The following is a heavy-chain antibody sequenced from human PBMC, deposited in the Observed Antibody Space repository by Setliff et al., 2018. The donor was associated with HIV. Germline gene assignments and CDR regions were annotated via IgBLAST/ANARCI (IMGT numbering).Heavy chain of an antibody. J-gene: IGHJ3*01. D-gene: IGHD3-22*01. CDR3: ARLKRYYYDSSGPYSFDV. Sequence: SQTLSLTCAVYGGTFSGYYWSWIRQPPGKGLEWIGEVNHGGSTNYNPSLKSRVTMSVDTSKDQFSLNLSSVTAADTAVYYCARLKRYYYDSSGPYSFDVWGQGTMVTVSS. CDR2: VNHGGST. CDR1: GGTFSGYY. V-gene: IGHV4-34*01.